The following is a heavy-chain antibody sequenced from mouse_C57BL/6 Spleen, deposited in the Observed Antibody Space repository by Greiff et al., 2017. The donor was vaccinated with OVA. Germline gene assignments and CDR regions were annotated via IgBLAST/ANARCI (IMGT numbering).Heavy chain of an antibody. CDR2: ISDGGSYT. CDR3: ARDGDDYNAMDY. CDR1: GFTFSSYA. D-gene: IGHD2-12*01. J-gene: IGHJ4*01. V-gene: IGHV5-4*01. Sequence: EVKVVESGGGLVKPGGSLKLSCAASGFTFSSYAMSWVRQTPEKRLEWVATISDGGSYTYYPDNVKGRFTISSDNAKNNLYLQMSHLKSEDTAMYYCARDGDDYNAMDYWGQGTSVTVSS.